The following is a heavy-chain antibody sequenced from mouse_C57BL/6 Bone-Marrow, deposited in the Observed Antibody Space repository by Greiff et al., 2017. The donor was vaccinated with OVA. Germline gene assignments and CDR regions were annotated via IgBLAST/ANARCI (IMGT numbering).Heavy chain of an antibody. CDR3: ARGGLLRGFDY. D-gene: IGHD2-3*01. CDR1: GYTFTSYW. Sequence: VQLQQPGAELVRPGSSVKLSCKASGYTFTSYWMDWVKQRPGQGLEWIGNIYPSDSETHYNQKFKDKATLTVDKSSSTAYMQLSSLTSEDSAVYYGARGGLLRGFDYWGQGTLVTVSA. J-gene: IGHJ3*01. V-gene: IGHV1-61*01. CDR2: IYPSDSET.